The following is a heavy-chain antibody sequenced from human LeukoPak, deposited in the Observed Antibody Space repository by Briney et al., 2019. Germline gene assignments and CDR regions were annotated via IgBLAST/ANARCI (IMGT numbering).Heavy chain of an antibody. D-gene: IGHD6-6*01. Sequence: GGSLRLSCAASGFTFSSYAMSWVRQAPGKGLEWVSAISGSGGSTYYADSVKGRFTISRDNSKNTLYLQMNSLRAEDTALYYCAKSARPGSLNYYYYGMDVWGQGTTVTVSS. CDR3: AKSARPGSLNYYYYGMDV. V-gene: IGHV3-23*01. CDR1: GFTFSSYA. CDR2: ISGSGGST. J-gene: IGHJ6*02.